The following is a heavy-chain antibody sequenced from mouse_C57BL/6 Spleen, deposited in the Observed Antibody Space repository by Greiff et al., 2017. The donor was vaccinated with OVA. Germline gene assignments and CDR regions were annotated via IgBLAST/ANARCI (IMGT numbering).Heavy chain of an antibody. CDR2: IYPYNGVS. CDR3: ARSRNYDEDYAMDY. Sequence: EVQLQQSGPELVKPGASVKISCKASGYSFTGYYMHWVKQSHGHILDWIGYIYPYNGVSSYNQKFKGKATLTVDKSSSTAYMELRSLTSEDSAVYYCARSRNYDEDYAMDYWGQGTSVTVSS. CDR1: GYSFTGYY. V-gene: IGHV1-31*01. D-gene: IGHD2-4*01. J-gene: IGHJ4*01.